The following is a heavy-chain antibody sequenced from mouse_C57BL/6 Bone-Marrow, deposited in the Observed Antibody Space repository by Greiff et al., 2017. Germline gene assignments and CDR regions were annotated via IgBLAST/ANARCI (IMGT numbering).Heavy chain of an antibody. J-gene: IGHJ2*01. CDR1: GYAFSSSW. Sequence: QVQLKESGPELVKPGASVKISCKASGYAFSSSWMNWVKQRPGKGLEWIGRIYPGDGDTNYNGKFKGKATLTADKSSSTAYMQLSSLTSEDSAVYFCTRSNLTYWDGYYFDYWGQGTTLTVSS. CDR2: IYPGDGDT. CDR3: TRSNLTYWDGYYFDY. D-gene: IGHD4-1*01. V-gene: IGHV1-82*01.